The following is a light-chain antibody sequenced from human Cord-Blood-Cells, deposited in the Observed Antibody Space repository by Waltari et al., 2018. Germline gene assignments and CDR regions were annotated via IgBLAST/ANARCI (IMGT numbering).Light chain of an antibody. CDR2: KAS. CDR3: QQYNSYS. J-gene: IGKJ2*01. CDR1: QSISSW. Sequence: DIQMTQSPSTLSASVGDRVTITCRASQSISSWFAWYQQKPGKAPKLLIYKASSIESGVPSRFSGMGSGTEFTLTIISLQPDDFATYYCQQYNSYSFGQGTKLEIK. V-gene: IGKV1-5*03.